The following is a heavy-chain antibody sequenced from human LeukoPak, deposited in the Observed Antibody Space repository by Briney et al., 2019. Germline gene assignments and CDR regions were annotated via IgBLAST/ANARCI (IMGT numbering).Heavy chain of an antibody. CDR3: ARDSYYYDSSDSDY. Sequence: GGSLRLSCAASGFTFSSYAMHWVRQAPGKGLEWVAVISYDGSNKYYADSVKGRFTISRDNSKNTLYLQMNSLRAEDTAVYYCARDSYYYDSSDSDYWGQGTLVTVSS. D-gene: IGHD3-22*01. V-gene: IGHV3-30-3*01. J-gene: IGHJ4*02. CDR2: ISYDGSNK. CDR1: GFTFSSYA.